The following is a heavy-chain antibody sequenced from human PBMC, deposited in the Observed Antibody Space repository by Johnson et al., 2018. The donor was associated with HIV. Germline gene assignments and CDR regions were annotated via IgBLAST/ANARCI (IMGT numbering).Heavy chain of an antibody. Sequence: VQLVESGGGLVQPGGSLRLSCAASGFTVSSNYMSWVRQAPGQGLEWVSVIYRGGSTYYADPVKGRFTISRHNSKNTLYLQMNSLRAEDTAVYYCASAKSGSFDAFDIWGQGTMVTVSS. CDR3: ASAKSGSFDAFDI. D-gene: IGHD1-26*01. V-gene: IGHV3-66*01. J-gene: IGHJ3*02. CDR2: IYRGGST. CDR1: GFTVSSNY.